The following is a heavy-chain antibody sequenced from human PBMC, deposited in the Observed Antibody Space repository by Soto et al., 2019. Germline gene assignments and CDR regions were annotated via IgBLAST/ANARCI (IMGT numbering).Heavy chain of an antibody. CDR2: ISGSGGST. J-gene: IGHJ5*02. V-gene: IGHV3-23*01. CDR1: GFTFSSYA. CDR3: AKDISSRSWYVSSTRLDP. D-gene: IGHD6-13*01. Sequence: VSLRLSCAASGFTFSSYAMSWVRQAPGKGLEWVSAISGSGGSTYYADSVKGRFTISRDNSKNTLYLQMNSLRAEDTAVYYCAKDISSRSWYVSSTRLDPGGPGTMVTVYS.